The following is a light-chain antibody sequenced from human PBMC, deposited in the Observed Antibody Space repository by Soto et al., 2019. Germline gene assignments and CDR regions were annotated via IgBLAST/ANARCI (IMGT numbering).Light chain of an antibody. CDR1: QSVSSN. J-gene: IGKJ5*01. V-gene: IGKV3-15*01. CDR2: GAS. Sequence: EIVMTQSPATLSVSPGERATLSCRASQSVSSNVAWYQQKPGQAPRLLIYGASTRATGIPARFSGSGSGTESTLTISNLQYDDFDVYYCQQYNNWPITFRESTRLQIK. CDR3: QQYNNWPIT.